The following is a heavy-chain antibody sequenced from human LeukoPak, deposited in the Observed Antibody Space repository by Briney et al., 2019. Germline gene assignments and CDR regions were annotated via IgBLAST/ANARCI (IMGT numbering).Heavy chain of an antibody. CDR3: ARDWAYGWDY. D-gene: IGHD2-15*01. CDR1: GFTFSNSW. V-gene: IGHV3-7*04. Sequence: GGSLRLSCAASGFTFSNSWMSWVRQAPGKGLEWVANIKQDGSKKNYADSVKGRFTISRDNAKNSLYLQMNSLRAEDTAVYYCARDWAYGWDYWGQGTLVTVSS. CDR2: IKQDGSKK. J-gene: IGHJ4*02.